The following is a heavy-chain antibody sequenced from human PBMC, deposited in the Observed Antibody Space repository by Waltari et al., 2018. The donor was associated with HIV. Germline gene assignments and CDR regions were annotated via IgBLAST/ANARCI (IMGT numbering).Heavy chain of an antibody. V-gene: IGHV3-7*01. CDR3: ARIGTFPHNYAIDF. D-gene: IGHD1-26*01. J-gene: IGHJ6*02. CDR1: GFTFTNYW. Sequence: EVQLMESGGGLVQSGGSVRLSCAASGFTFTNYWRSWVRQTPGKGLEWVAYIKDDGSEKYYMGSVKGRFTISRDNAKNSMFLQMNSLRAEDTAVYYCARIGTFPHNYAIDFWGQGTTVTVSS. CDR2: IKDDGSEK.